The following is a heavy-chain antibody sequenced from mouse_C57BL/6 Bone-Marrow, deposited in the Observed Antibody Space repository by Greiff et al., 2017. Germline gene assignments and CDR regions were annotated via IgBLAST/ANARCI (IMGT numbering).Heavy chain of an antibody. V-gene: IGHV1-59*01. CDR3: ARCPSLSWFAY. Sequence: QVQLQQPGAELVRPGTSVKLSCKASGYTFTSYWMHWVKQRPGQGLEWIGVIDPSDSYTNYNQKFKGKATLTVDTSSSTAYMQLSSLTTEDSAIYYCARCPSLSWFAYWGQGTLVTVSA. CDR2: IDPSDSYT. CDR1: GYTFTSYW. D-gene: IGHD1-2*01. J-gene: IGHJ3*01.